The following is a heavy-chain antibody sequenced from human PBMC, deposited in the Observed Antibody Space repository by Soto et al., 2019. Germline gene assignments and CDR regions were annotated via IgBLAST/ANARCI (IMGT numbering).Heavy chain of an antibody. J-gene: IGHJ6*02. V-gene: IGHV1-46*01. CDR2: INPGADSSTSGGSA. CDR3: ARDANYALTFHYYGMDV. CDR1: GYPFTTYY. D-gene: IGHD1-7*01. Sequence: GASVKVSCKASGYPFTTYYIHWVRQAPGHGPEWMGIINPGADSSTSGGSASYAQKFQGRVTLTRDTSASTVYMELSSLGSEDTAIYYCARDANYALTFHYYGMDVWGQGTTVTVSS.